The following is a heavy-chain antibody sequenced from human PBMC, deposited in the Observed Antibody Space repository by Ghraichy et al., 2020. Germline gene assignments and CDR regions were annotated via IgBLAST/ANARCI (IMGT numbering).Heavy chain of an antibody. CDR2: ISSSGSTI. V-gene: IGHV3-11*01. J-gene: IGHJ6*02. CDR1: GFTFSDYY. CDR3: ARSVVPAAMRYYYGMDV. Sequence: GESLNISCAASGFTFSDYYMSWIRQAPGKGLEWVSYISSSGSTIYYADSVKGRFTISRDNAKNSLYLQMNSLRAEDTAVYYCARSVVPAAMRYYYGMDVWGQGTTVTVSS. D-gene: IGHD2-2*01.